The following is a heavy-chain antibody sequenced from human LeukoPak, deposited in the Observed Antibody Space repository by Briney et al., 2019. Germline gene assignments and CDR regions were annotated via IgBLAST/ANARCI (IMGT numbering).Heavy chain of an antibody. V-gene: IGHV3-33*01. J-gene: IGHJ4*02. CDR1: GFTFSSYG. Sequence: AGGSLRLSCAASGFTFSSYGMHWVRQAPGKGLEWVAVIWYDGNNKYYADSVKGRFTISRDNSKNTLYLQMNSLRAEDTAVYYCARSTSSEYDIYHFDYWGQGTLVTVPS. CDR3: ARSTSSEYDIYHFDY. D-gene: IGHD3-9*01. CDR2: IWYDGNNK.